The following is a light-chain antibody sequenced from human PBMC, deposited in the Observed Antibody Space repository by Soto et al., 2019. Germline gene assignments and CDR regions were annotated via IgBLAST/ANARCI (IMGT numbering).Light chain of an antibody. V-gene: IGKV2D-29*01. CDR3: MQSTHIPYT. CDR1: QCLLHSNGKTY. J-gene: IGKJ2*01. CDR2: ELS. Sequence: EIVMTQTPLSLSVTPGQPASISCRSSQCLLHSNGKTYLYWYLQKPGQPPQLLIYELSNRLSGVPVRFRGSGSGTDFTLKISRVEAEDVGVYFCMQSTHIPYTFGQGTKLEMK.